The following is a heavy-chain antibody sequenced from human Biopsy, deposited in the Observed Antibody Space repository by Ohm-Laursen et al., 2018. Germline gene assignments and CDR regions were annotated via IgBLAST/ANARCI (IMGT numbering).Heavy chain of an antibody. J-gene: IGHJ5*02. Sequence: SVKVSCKTSGGTFTSYVITWVRQAPGQGLEWMGRIIPTFDTPTYAPDFQGRVTFTADKSTGTATLDLRSLTSEDTAVYYCAGGAAKGYPYDHWGQGTLVTVSS. CDR2: IIPTFDTP. V-gene: IGHV1-69*06. CDR3: AGGAAKGYPYDH. CDR1: GGTFTSYV. D-gene: IGHD6-13*01.